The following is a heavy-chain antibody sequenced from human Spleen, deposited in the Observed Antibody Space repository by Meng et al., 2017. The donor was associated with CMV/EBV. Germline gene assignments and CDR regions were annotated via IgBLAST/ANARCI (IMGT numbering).Heavy chain of an antibody. Sequence: SQTLSLTCAVYGGSFSGYYWSWIRQPPGKGLEWIGEINHSGSTNYNPSLKSRVFISVDTSNNQFSLRLSSVTAADTAVYYCARDSADFWSGYTYWGQGTLVTVS. CDR3: ARDSADFWSGYTY. J-gene: IGHJ4*02. CDR1: GGSFSGYY. CDR2: INHSGST. D-gene: IGHD3-3*01. V-gene: IGHV4-34*09.